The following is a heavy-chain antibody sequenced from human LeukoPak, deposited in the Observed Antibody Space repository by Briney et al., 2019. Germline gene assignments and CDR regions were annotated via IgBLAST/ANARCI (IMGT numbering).Heavy chain of an antibody. CDR1: GFTFSSYE. V-gene: IGHV3-64*01. D-gene: IGHD6-13*01. CDR2: ISSNGGST. Sequence: PGGSLRLSCAASGFTFSSYEMDWVRQAPGKGLEYVSAISSNGGSTYYANSVKGRFTISRDNSKNTLYLQMNSLRAEDTAVYYCARGGPAAGRFDYWGQGTLVTVSS. CDR3: ARGGPAAGRFDY. J-gene: IGHJ4*02.